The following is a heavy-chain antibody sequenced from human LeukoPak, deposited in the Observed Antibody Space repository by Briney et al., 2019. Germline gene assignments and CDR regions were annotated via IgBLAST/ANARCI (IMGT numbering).Heavy chain of an antibody. D-gene: IGHD3-10*01. CDR1: GGSISSGSYY. J-gene: IGHJ5*02. CDR3: ASHRGGFWFDP. CDR2: IYTSGST. Sequence: PSETLSLTCTVSGGSISSGSYYWSWIRQPAGKGLEWIGRIYTSGSTNYNPSPKSRVTISVDTSKNQFSLKLSSVTAADTAVYYCASHRGGFWFDPWGQGTLVTVSS. V-gene: IGHV4-61*02.